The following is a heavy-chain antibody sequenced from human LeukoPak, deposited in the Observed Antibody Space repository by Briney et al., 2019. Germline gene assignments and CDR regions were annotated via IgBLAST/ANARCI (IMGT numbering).Heavy chain of an antibody. Sequence: PAASVKVSCKASGYTFTGYYIHWVRQAPGQGLEWMGWLNPNGGTTNFAQKFQGRVTVTRDTSIRTAYMEVSRLRSDDTAVYYCARSVVTTTPNFDYWGQGTLVTVSS. D-gene: IGHD2-21*02. CDR3: ARSVVTTTPNFDY. CDR1: GYTFTGYY. CDR2: LNPNGGTT. J-gene: IGHJ4*02. V-gene: IGHV1-2*02.